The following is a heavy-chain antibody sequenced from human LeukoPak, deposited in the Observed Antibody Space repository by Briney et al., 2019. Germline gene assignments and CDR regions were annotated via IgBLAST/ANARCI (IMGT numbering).Heavy chain of an antibody. CDR1: GFTFSKYW. CDR2: INTDGTVT. V-gene: IGHV3-74*01. D-gene: IGHD6-19*01. Sequence: PGGSLRLSCAASGFTFSKYWMLWVRHAPGTGLESVSRINTDGTVTTYADSVKGRFTGSRDNTDKTMFLQMNSVRDEDTAVYYCATKQWLAPPPDSWGQGTPVTVSS. J-gene: IGHJ4*02. CDR3: ATKQWLAPPPDS.